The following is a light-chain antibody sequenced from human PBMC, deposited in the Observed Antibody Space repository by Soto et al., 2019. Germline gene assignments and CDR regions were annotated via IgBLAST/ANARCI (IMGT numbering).Light chain of an antibody. V-gene: IGKV4-1*01. Sequence: DIVMTQSPDSLAVSLGERATINCKSSQSVLYSSNNKNYLAWYQQKPGQPPKLVIYWASTRESGVPDRFSGSGSGTDFTLTISSLQAEDVAVYYCQQYYNTPVTFGGGTKVEIK. CDR3: QQYYNTPVT. CDR2: WAS. CDR1: QSVLYSSNNKNY. J-gene: IGKJ4*01.